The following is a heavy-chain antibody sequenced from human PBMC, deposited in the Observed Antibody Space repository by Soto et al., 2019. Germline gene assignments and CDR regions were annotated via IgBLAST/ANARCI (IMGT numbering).Heavy chain of an antibody. CDR2: ISGSGGST. J-gene: IGHJ4*02. V-gene: IGHV3-23*01. CDR1: GFTFSSYA. D-gene: IGHD3-10*01. Sequence: DVQLLESGGGLVQPGGSLRLSCAASGFTFSSYAMSWVRQGPGKGLEWVSGISGSGGSTYYADSVKGRFTISRDNSMNTLDLQMNSLTAEDTAVYYCATYTSSDHFDYWGQRTLVTVSS. CDR3: ATYTSSDHFDY.